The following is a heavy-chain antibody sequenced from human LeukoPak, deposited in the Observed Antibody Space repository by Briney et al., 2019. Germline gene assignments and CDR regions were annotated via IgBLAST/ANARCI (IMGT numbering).Heavy chain of an antibody. CDR3: ARDHGRYNWNSYFDS. J-gene: IGHJ4*02. V-gene: IGHV4-59*02. Sequence: KPSETLSLTCIVSAGSVSGYYWSWIRQPPGKGLEWIGYIYYSGSTNYNPSLKSRVTISVDTSKNQFSLNLSSVTAADTAVYYCARDHGRYNWNSYFDSWGQGTLVTVSS. CDR1: AGSVSGYY. D-gene: IGHD1-7*01. CDR2: IYYSGST.